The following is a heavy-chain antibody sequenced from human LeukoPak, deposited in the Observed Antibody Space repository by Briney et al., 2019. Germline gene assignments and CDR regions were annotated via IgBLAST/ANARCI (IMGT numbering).Heavy chain of an antibody. J-gene: IGHJ6*02. V-gene: IGHV1-8*01. Sequence: ASMKVSCKASGYTFTSYDINWVRQATGQGLEWMGWMNPNSGNTGYAQKFQGRVTMTRNTSISTAYMELSSLRSEDTAVYYCARGSRDGYNFWAYYYYGMDVWGQGTTVTVSS. CDR2: MNPNSGNT. D-gene: IGHD5-24*01. CDR3: ARGSRDGYNFWAYYYYGMDV. CDR1: GYTFTSYD.